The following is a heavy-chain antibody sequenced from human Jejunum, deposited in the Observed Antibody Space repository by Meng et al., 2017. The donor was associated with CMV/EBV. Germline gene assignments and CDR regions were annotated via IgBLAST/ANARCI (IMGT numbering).Heavy chain of an antibody. CDR2: IFYSGRT. CDR1: SIGSGDYC. Sequence: SIGSGDYCWSWIRQSPGEGLELIGYIFYSGRTYYNPSFESRATISVDTSTNQFSLKLTSVTAADTAVYYCARDGSEMWTGYSGFNPWGQGVLVTVSS. V-gene: IGHV4-30-4*08. CDR3: ARDGSEMWTGYSGFNP. J-gene: IGHJ5*02. D-gene: IGHD3/OR15-3a*01.